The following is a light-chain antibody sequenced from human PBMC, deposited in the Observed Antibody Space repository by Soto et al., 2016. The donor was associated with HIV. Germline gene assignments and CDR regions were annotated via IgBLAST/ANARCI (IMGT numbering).Light chain of an antibody. V-gene: IGKV1-9*01. CDR2: AAS. J-gene: IGKJ4*01. CDR3: QQLNSYPLT. Sequence: DIQLTQSPSFLSASVADRVTFTCRASQGISAYLAWYQQKPGKAPNLLIYAASTLQSGVPSRFSGSGSGTEFTLTISSLQPEDFATYYCQQLNSYPLTFGGGTKVEIK. CDR1: QGISAY.